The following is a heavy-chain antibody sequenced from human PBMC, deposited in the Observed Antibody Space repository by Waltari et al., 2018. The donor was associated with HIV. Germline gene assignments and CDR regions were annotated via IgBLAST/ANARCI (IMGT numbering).Heavy chain of an antibody. D-gene: IGHD3-22*01. CDR2: INHSGDT. CDR1: GGSFSDYY. CDR3: ARGLSLDSSGYYYGWFDP. V-gene: IGHV4-34*01. Sequence: QVQLQQWGAGLLKPSETLSLTCAVYGGSFSDYYWSWIHQPPGMGLEWIVEINHSGDTNYNPTLKSRVTILVDTSKSQFSLKLNSVTAADTAVYYCARGLSLDSSGYYYGWFDPWCQGALVTDSS. J-gene: IGHJ5*02.